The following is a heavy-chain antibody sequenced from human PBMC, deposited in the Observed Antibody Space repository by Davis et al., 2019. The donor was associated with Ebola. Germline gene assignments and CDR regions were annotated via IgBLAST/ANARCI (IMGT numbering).Heavy chain of an antibody. V-gene: IGHV3-48*03. Sequence: GGSLRLSCAASGFTFSSYAMNWVRQAPGKGLEWVSYISSSGSTIYYADSVKGRFTISRDNAKNSLYLQMNSLRAEDTAVYYCARDLCSSTSCYRGAFDIWGQGTMVTVSS. J-gene: IGHJ3*02. CDR3: ARDLCSSTSCYRGAFDI. CDR1: GFTFSSYA. CDR2: ISSSGSTI. D-gene: IGHD2-2*01.